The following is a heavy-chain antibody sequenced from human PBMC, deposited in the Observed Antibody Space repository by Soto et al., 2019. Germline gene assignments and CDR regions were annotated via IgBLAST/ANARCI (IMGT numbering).Heavy chain of an antibody. CDR3: AREGDRYYDSSGYFVEWFDP. D-gene: IGHD3-22*01. CDR1: GDSIRSGAHY. V-gene: IGHV4-31*03. CDR2: IYNTGST. Sequence: QVQLQESGPGLVKPSQTLSLTCTVSGDSIRSGAHYWTWIRQHPGKGLEWIGCIYNTGSTYYNPSLKSRLNILLDTSKNQFSLRLTSVTAADTAMYYCAREGDRYYDSSGYFVEWFDPWGQGILVTVSS. J-gene: IGHJ5*02.